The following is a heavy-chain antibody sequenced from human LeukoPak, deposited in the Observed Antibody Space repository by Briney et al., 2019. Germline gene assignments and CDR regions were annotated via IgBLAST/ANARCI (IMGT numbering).Heavy chain of an antibody. CDR3: ARESDYGGNYYYLDS. CDR2: VSPYTGHT. Sequence: ASVKVCCKASGYTFRSYALTWVRQAPGQGLEWMGWVSPYTGHTEYAQTFQGRVTMTADTSTTTSYLELRSLRSDDTAMYFCARESDYGGNYYYLDSWGQGTLVTVSS. CDR1: GYTFRSYA. V-gene: IGHV1-18*04. J-gene: IGHJ4*02. D-gene: IGHD4-23*01.